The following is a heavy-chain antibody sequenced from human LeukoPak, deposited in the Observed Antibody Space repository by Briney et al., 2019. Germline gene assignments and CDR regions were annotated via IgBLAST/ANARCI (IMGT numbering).Heavy chain of an antibody. D-gene: IGHD3-10*01. CDR3: AREEYFGSESYSHFDY. CDR2: IKEDGSER. J-gene: IGHJ4*02. CDR1: GFTFSNYW. V-gene: IGHV3-7*03. Sequence: GGSLRLSCTASGFTFSNYWMSWVRQAPGKGLEWVANIKEDGSERYYLDSVKGRFTVSRDNAENSLYLQMNSLRAEDAAVYYCAREEYFGSESYSHFDYWGQGALVTVSS.